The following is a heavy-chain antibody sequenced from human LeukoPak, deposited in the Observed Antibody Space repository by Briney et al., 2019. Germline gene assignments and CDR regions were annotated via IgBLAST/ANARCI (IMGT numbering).Heavy chain of an antibody. CDR3: ARASRLLDY. J-gene: IGHJ4*02. CDR2: VTFSGGTT. D-gene: IGHD6-25*01. Sequence: PGGSLRLSCAASGFTFSSFSMSWVRQAPGKGPEWISSVTFSGGTTYYADSVRGRFTISRDSSKNTVYLQMNSLRAEDTAVYYCARASRLLDYWGQGTLVTVSS. CDR1: GFTFSSFS. V-gene: IGHV3-23*01.